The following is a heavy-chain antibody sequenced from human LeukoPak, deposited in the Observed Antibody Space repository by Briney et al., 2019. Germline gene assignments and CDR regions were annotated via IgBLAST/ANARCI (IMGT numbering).Heavy chain of an antibody. V-gene: IGHV1-46*01. CDR2: INPSAGST. J-gene: IGHJ4*02. CDR1: GYTFTSYY. Sequence: GASVKVSCKASGYTFTSYYMHWVRQAPGLGLEWMGIINPSAGSTNYAQKFQGRVTMTRDTSTSTVYMELSSLRSEDTAVYYCARVYSSGYYDDYWGQGTLVTVSS. D-gene: IGHD3-22*01. CDR3: ARVYSSGYYDDY.